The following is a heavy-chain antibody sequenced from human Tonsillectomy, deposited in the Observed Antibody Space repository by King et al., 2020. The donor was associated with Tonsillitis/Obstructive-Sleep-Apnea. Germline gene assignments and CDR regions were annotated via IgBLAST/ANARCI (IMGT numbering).Heavy chain of an antibody. D-gene: IGHD3-10*01. CDR3: ARGGLLFDYYYGMDV. CDR1: GFTLSSYG. Sequence: VQLVESGGGVVQPGRSLRLSCAASGFTLSSYGMHWVRQAPGKGLEWVAVIWYDGSNEYYADSVKGRFTISRDNSKNTLYLQMNSLRAEDTAVYYCARGGLLFDYYYGMDVWGQGTTVTVSS. V-gene: IGHV3-33*01. J-gene: IGHJ6*02. CDR2: IWYDGSNE.